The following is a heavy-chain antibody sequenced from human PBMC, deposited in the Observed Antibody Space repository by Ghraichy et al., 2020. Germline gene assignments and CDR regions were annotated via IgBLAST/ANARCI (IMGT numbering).Heavy chain of an antibody. J-gene: IGHJ4*02. CDR1: GFTFRPYM. D-gene: IGHD1-14*01. V-gene: IGHV3-7*01. Sequence: GGSLRLSCAASGFTFRPYMMTWVRQAPGKGLEWVASMKQDVGEEYYVDSVKGRFTISRDNAKNSLFLQMNSLRAEDSAVYYCARDNDFRIDYGGQGTLFTVSS. CDR2: MKQDVGEE. CDR3: ARDNDFRIDY.